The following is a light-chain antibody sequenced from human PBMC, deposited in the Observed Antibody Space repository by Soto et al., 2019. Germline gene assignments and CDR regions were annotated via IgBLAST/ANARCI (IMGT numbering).Light chain of an antibody. CDR2: DAS. CDR3: QQRSNWPPLT. CDR1: QKISSY. Sequence: EIVLTQSPGTLSLSPGERATLSCRASQKISSYLAWYQQKPGQAPRLLIYDASNRATGIPARFSGSGSGTDFTLTISSLEPEDFAVYYCQQRSNWPPLTFGGVTKVEIK. V-gene: IGKV3-11*01. J-gene: IGKJ4*01.